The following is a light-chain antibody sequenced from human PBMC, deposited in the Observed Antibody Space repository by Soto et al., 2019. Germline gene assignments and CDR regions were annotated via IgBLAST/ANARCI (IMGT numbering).Light chain of an antibody. CDR3: ASYTTSSTYV. Sequence: QSVLTRPASVSGTPGQSIAISCTGTSNDVGAFNYVSWYQQHPGKAPKFMIFDVSSRPSGVSDRFSGSKSGNTASLTISGLQTEDEADYYCASYTTSSTYVFGTGTKVTVL. V-gene: IGLV2-14*03. CDR2: DVS. J-gene: IGLJ1*01. CDR1: SNDVGAFNY.